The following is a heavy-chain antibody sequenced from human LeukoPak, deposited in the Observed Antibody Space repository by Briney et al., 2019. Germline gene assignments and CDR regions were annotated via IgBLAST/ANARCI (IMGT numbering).Heavy chain of an antibody. D-gene: IGHD6-19*01. V-gene: IGHV4-59*08. J-gene: IGHJ4*02. CDR3: ARGGWSVDY. CDR1: GGSMSSYY. Sequence: SETLSLTCTVSGGSMSSYYWSWIRQPPGKGLEWIGYIYYNGKTNYSPPLNSRVTISVDTSRNQFSLKLNSVTAADTAVYYCARGGWSVDYWGQGTLVTVFS. CDR2: IYYNGKT.